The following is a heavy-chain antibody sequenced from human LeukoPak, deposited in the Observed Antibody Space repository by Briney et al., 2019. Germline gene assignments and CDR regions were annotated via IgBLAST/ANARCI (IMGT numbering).Heavy chain of an antibody. CDR2: IFHGGST. CDR3: AREGSGSKFDY. J-gene: IGHJ4*02. Sequence: SETLSLTCSVSGYSISSGYYWSWIRQPPGKGLEWVGNIFHGGSTYYNPSLKSRVSISLDTSKNQFSLELSSVIAADTAVYFCAREGSGSKFDYWGQGTPVTVSS. D-gene: IGHD6-19*01. CDR1: GYSISSGYY. V-gene: IGHV4-38-2*02.